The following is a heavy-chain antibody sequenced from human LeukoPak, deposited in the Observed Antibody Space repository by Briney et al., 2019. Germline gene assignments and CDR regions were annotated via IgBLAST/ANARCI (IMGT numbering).Heavy chain of an antibody. V-gene: IGHV3-30-3*01. Sequence: GGSLRLSCAASGFTLSTYAMHWVRQAPGKGLEWVAVISYDGTDTYYADSVKGRFTISRDTSKNSLYLQMNSLRPEDTAVFYCARIRRGPIDYWGQGTLVTVSS. CDR3: ARIRRGPIDY. J-gene: IGHJ4*02. CDR1: GFTLSTYA. CDR2: ISYDGTDT. D-gene: IGHD3-10*01.